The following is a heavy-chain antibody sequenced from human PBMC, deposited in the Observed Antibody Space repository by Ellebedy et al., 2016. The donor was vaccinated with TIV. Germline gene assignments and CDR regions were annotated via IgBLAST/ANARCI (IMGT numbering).Heavy chain of an antibody. CDR2: ISADSANT. D-gene: IGHD3-22*01. V-gene: IGHV3-23*01. CDR3: VKLDSSGYYYGRLDY. CDR1: GFTFSSHA. Sequence: GGSLRLSCAASGFTFSSHAMSWVRQAPGKGLEWVSGISADSANTHYADSVKGRFTSSRDNSKNTQYLQMNSLRAEDTAVYYCVKLDSSGYYYGRLDYWGQGTLVTVSS. J-gene: IGHJ4*02.